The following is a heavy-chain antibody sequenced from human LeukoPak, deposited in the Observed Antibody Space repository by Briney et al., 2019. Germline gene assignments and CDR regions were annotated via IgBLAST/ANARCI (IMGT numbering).Heavy chain of an antibody. D-gene: IGHD3-16*01. CDR1: GYSISSGYY. Sequence: SETLSLTCTVSGYSISSGYYWGWIRQPPGKGLEWIGSIYHSGVTDYNPSLKSRVTISVDTSKNQFSLKLSSVTAADTAAYNCARVGGSAYPSTGFDFWGQGTLVAVSS. V-gene: IGHV4-38-2*02. CDR2: IYHSGVT. J-gene: IGHJ5*01. CDR3: ARVGGSAYPSTGFDF.